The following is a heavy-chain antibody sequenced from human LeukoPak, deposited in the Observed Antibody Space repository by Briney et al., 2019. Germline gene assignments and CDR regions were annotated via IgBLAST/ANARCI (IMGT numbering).Heavy chain of an antibody. J-gene: IGHJ4*02. V-gene: IGHV1-18*01. CDR3: ARDPEMTTIYTGDY. Sequence: GASVKVSCTASGYTFTSYGINWVRQAPGQGLEWMGWISAYNGNTNYAQKLQGRVTMTTDTSTSTAYMELRSLRSDDTAVYYCARDPEMTTIYTGDYWGQGTLVTVSS. CDR1: GYTFTSYG. D-gene: IGHD5-24*01. CDR2: ISAYNGNT.